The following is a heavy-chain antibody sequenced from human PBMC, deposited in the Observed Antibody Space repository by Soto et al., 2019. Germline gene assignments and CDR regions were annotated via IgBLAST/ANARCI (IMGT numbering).Heavy chain of an antibody. J-gene: IGHJ4*02. CDR2: TSGSGGST. CDR1: GFTFSNNA. Sequence: PGESLKISCAASGFTFSNNAMSWVRQAPGKGLEWVSGTSGSGGSTYYADSVKGRFTISRDISKNTLYLQMSSLRAEDTAVYYCAKKRHDYGGNPFDYWGQGALVTVSS. D-gene: IGHD4-17*01. V-gene: IGHV3-23*01. CDR3: AKKRHDYGGNPFDY.